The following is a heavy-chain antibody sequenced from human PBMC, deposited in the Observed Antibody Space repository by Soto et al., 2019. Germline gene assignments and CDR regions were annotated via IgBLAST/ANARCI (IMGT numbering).Heavy chain of an antibody. Sequence: QLQLQESGSGLFKPSQTLSLTCAVSGGSISSGGYSWGWIRQPPGKGLERIGYIYHSGSTYYNPSLKSRITISVDRTQNQFSLKLISVPAADPAVYYCARVPDYWGQGTLVTVSS. CDR1: GGSISSGGYS. CDR3: ARVPDY. CDR2: IYHSGST. J-gene: IGHJ4*02. V-gene: IGHV4-30-2*01.